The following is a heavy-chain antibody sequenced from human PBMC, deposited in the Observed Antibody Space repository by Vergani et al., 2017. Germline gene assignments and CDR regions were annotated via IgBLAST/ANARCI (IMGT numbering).Heavy chain of an antibody. CDR3: ARVAAEVQLERRDPFFDY. CDR1: GFTFSSYS. CDR2: ISARYPST. V-gene: IGHV3-23*04. J-gene: IGHJ4*02. D-gene: IGHD1-1*01. Sequence: EVQLVESGGGLVKRGGSLRLSCAASGFTFSSYSMNWVRQAPGKGLEWVSAISARYPSTYYADSVKGRFTISRDNSKNMLYLQMNSLRAEDTAVYYCARVAAEVQLERRDPFFDYWGQGTLVTVSP.